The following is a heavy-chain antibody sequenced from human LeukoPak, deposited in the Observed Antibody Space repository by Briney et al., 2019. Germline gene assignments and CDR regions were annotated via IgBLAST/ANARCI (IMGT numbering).Heavy chain of an antibody. D-gene: IGHD2-8*01. V-gene: IGHV1-46*01. CDR3: AKHARRGPHWFDP. J-gene: IGHJ5*02. CDR1: GYIFTSYF. CDR2: INPSGGST. Sequence: ASVRVSCKASGYIFTSYFVHWVRQAPGQGLEWMGLINPSGGSTRYAQKFQGRVTMTRDMSTSTVYMELSSLRAGDTAVYYCAKHARRGPHWFDPWGQGTLVTVSS.